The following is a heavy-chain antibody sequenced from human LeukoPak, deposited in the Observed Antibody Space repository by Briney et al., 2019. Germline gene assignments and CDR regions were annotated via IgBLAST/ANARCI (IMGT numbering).Heavy chain of an antibody. CDR3: AKRASSDYVTDWYPGGIFDY. V-gene: IGHV3-23*01. Sequence: QPGGSLRLSCVASGFTFSSFAMTWVRQPPGKGLQWVSAISGSGGTTHYADSVKGRFTISRDNSKNTLYLQMNGLRAEDTAVYYCAKRASSDYVTDWYPGGIFDYWGQVSLVTVSS. CDR1: GFTFSSFA. J-gene: IGHJ4*02. D-gene: IGHD3-9*01. CDR2: ISGSGGTT.